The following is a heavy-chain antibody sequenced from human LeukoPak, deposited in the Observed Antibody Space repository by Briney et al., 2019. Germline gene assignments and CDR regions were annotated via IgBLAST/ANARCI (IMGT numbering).Heavy chain of an antibody. D-gene: IGHD3-10*01. CDR3: ARDRKRFGERGYFYYYDMDV. V-gene: IGHV3-30*04. CDR1: GFTFSSYA. J-gene: IGHJ6*02. Sequence: GGSLRLSCAASGFTFSSYAMHWVRQAPGKGLEWVTVLSYDGINKYYADSVKGRFTISRDNSQSTLYLEMNSPNTEDTAVYYCARDRKRFGERGYFYYYDMDVWGQGTTVTVSS. CDR2: LSYDGINK.